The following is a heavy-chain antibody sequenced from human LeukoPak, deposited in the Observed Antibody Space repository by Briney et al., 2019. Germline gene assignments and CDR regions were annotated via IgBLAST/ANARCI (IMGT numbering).Heavy chain of an antibody. CDR1: GFTFSGFA. CDR3: AKDDWYSSGWWGVDY. V-gene: IGHV3-23*01. Sequence: PGGSLRLSCAASGFTFSGFAMSWVRQAPGKGLEWVSVVSGSGGSTYYADSVKGRFTISRDNSKNTLYLQMNSLRAEDTAVYYCAKDDWYSSGWWGVDYWGQGTLVTVSS. D-gene: IGHD6-19*01. CDR2: VSGSGGST. J-gene: IGHJ4*02.